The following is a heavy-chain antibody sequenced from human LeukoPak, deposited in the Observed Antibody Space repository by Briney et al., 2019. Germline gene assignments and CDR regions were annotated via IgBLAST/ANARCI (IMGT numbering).Heavy chain of an antibody. CDR3: ARQDVDTAMGPFDY. CDR1: GGSISSSSYY. V-gene: IGHV4-39*01. CDR2: IYYSGST. D-gene: IGHD5-18*01. Sequence: KPSETLSPTCTVSGGSISSSSYYWGWIRQPPGKGLEWIGSIYYSGSTYYNPSLKSRVTISVDTSKNQFSPKPSSVTAADTAVYYCARQDVDTAMGPFDYWGQGTLVTVSS. J-gene: IGHJ4*02.